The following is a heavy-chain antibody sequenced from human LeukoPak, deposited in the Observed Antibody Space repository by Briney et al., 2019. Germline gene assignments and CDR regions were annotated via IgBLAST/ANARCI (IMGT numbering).Heavy chain of an antibody. CDR3: ARVNSSSWENSFDY. V-gene: IGHV1-69*13. D-gene: IGHD6-13*01. CDR2: IIPIFGTA. Sequence: PEASVKVSCKASGYTFTSYGISWVRQAPGQGLEWMGGIIPIFGTANYAQKFQGRVTITADESTSTAYMELSSLRSEDTAVYHCARVNSSSWENSFDYWGQGTLVTVSS. CDR1: GYTFTSYG. J-gene: IGHJ4*02.